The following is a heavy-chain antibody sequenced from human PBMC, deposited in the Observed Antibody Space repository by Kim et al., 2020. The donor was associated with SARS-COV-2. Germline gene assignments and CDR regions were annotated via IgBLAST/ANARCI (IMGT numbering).Heavy chain of an antibody. J-gene: IGHJ4*02. V-gene: IGHV1-2*02. CDR3: ARPWGPPFSYSSSATFDY. D-gene: IGHD6-13*01. Sequence: ASVKVSCKASGYTFTGYYMHWVRQAPGQGLEWMGWINPNSGGINYAQKFQGRVTMTRDTSISTAYMELSRLRSDDTAVYYCARPWGPPFSYSSSATFDYWGQGTLVTVSS. CDR2: INPNSGGI. CDR1: GYTFTGYY.